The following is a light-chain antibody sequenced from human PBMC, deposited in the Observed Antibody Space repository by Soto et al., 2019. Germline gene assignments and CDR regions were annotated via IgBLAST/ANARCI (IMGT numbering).Light chain of an antibody. CDR2: TTS. CDR3: QHYNNWPLT. Sequence: IVMTQSPATLSVSPGERATLSCRASQSVTANLAWYQQKPGQAPRLLIYTTSTRATGIPARFSGSGSGAEFTLTISGLQSEDSAVYYCQHYNNWPLTFGGGTKVDIK. J-gene: IGKJ4*01. CDR1: QSVTAN. V-gene: IGKV3-15*01.